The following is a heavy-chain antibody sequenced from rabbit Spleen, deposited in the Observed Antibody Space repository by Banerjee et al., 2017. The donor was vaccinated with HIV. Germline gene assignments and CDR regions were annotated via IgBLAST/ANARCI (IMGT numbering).Heavy chain of an antibody. V-gene: IGHV1S40*01. J-gene: IGHJ4*01. D-gene: IGHD2-1*01. CDR2: IYGGSVGSS. CDR1: GFSFSSSYY. Sequence: QSLEESGGDLVKPEGSLTLTCTASGFSFSSSYYMCWVRQAPGKGLECIACIYGGSVGSSYYASWAKGRFTVSKTSSTTVTLQMTSLTAADTATYFCARGSAAMTMVITGYYLNLWGQGTLVTVS. CDR3: ARGSAAMTMVITGYYLNL.